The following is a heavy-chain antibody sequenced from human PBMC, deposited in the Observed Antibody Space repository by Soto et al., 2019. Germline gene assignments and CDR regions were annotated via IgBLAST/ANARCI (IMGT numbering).Heavy chain of an antibody. CDR1: GGSISSSNW. Sequence: SETLSLTCAVSGGSISSSNWWSWVRQPPGKGLEWIGYIYYTGNTNYNPSLKSRVTISVDTSKNQFSLNLSSVTAADTAVYYCARELVLSTYYYDSSEAVSYFDYWGQGTLVTSPQ. D-gene: IGHD3-22*01. J-gene: IGHJ4*02. V-gene: IGHV4-4*02. CDR3: ARELVLSTYYYDSSEAVSYFDY. CDR2: IYYTGNT.